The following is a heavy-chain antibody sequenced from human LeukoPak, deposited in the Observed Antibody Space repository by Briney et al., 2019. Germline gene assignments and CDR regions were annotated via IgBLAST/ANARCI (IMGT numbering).Heavy chain of an antibody. CDR3: ARDRTIAVAGTSYYYGMDV. V-gene: IGHV3-66*01. D-gene: IGHD6-19*01. J-gene: IGHJ6*02. Sequence: GGSLRLSRAASGFTVSSNYMSWVRQAPGKGLEWVSVIYSGGSTYYADSVKGRFTISRDNSKNTLYLQMNSLRAEDTAVYYCARDRTIAVAGTSYYYGMDVWGQGTTVTVSS. CDR2: IYSGGST. CDR1: GFTVSSNY.